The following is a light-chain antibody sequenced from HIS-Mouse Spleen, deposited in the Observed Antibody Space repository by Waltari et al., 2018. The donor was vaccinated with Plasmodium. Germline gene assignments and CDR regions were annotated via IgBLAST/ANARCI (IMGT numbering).Light chain of an antibody. Sequence: EIVMTQSPATLSVSPGERATLSCRASQSVRSNLAWYQHKTGQAPRLLIYGASTRATGIPARFSGSGSGTEFTLTISSLQSEDFAVYYCQQYNNWSFTFGPGTKVDIK. V-gene: IGKV3-15*01. J-gene: IGKJ3*01. CDR2: GAS. CDR3: QQYNNWSFT. CDR1: QSVRSN.